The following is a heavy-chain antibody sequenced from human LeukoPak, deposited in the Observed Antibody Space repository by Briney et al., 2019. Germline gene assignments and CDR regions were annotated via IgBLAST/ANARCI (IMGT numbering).Heavy chain of an antibody. CDR3: ARGPAAIHP. Sequence: PSETLSLTCAVYGASFTGYYWSWFRQPPGKGLEWIGEINHSGGTNYNPSLKSRVTISLDTSNNQFSLKLSSVTAADTAVYYCARGPAAIHPWGQGTLVTVSS. V-gene: IGHV4-34*01. J-gene: IGHJ5*02. CDR1: GASFTGYY. D-gene: IGHD2-2*01. CDR2: INHSGGT.